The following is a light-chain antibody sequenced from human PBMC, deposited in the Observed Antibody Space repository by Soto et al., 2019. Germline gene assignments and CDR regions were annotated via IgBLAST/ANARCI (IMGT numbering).Light chain of an antibody. CDR3: SSYTSSSTLYV. J-gene: IGLJ1*01. Sequence: QSVLTKPASVSGSPGQSITISCTGTGSDVGGYNYVSWYQQHPGKAPKLMIYDVSNRPSGVSNRFSGSKSGNTASLTISGLQAEDEADYYCSSYTSSSTLYVFGTGTKLTVL. CDR2: DVS. V-gene: IGLV2-14*01. CDR1: GSDVGGYNY.